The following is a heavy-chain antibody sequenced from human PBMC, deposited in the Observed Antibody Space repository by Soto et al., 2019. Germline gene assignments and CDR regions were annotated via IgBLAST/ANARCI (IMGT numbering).Heavy chain of an antibody. V-gene: IGHV3-11*01. Sequence: QVQLVESGGGLVKPGGSLRLSCAASGFTFSDYYMRWIRQAPGKGLECVSYISNSGDVTHYPGSVKGRFTISRDNARNSLFLQMDSLRVEDTAVYYCARGLIWGFDIWGKGTMVTVSS. J-gene: IGHJ3*02. CDR2: ISNSGDVT. CDR3: ARGLIWGFDI. CDR1: GFTFSDYY. D-gene: IGHD3-16*01.